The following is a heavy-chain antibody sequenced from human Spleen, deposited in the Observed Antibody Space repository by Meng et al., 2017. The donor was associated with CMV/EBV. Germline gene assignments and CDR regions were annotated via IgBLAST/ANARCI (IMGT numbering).Heavy chain of an antibody. Sequence: AQLQESGPVLVKPSQTLSLTCTVSGGSISSGDYYWSWIRQPPGKGLEWIGYIYYSGSTYYNPSLKSRVTISVDTSKNQFSLKLSSVTAADTAVYYCARDMIVSGAFDYWGQGTLVTVSS. J-gene: IGHJ4*02. CDR2: IYYSGST. D-gene: IGHD3-22*01. CDR1: GGSISSGDYY. V-gene: IGHV4-30-4*08. CDR3: ARDMIVSGAFDY.